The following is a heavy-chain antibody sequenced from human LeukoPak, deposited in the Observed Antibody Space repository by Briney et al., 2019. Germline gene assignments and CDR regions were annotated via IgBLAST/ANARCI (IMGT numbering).Heavy chain of an antibody. Sequence: QSGGSLRLSRAASEFTFSSYEMNWVRQAPGKGLEWVSYISSSGSTILYADSVKGRFTISRDNAKNSLFLQMNSLRAGDTAVYYCAREKASTTGTTDYDYWGQGTLVTVSS. CDR2: ISSSGSTI. J-gene: IGHJ4*02. CDR1: EFTFSSYE. V-gene: IGHV3-48*03. D-gene: IGHD1-1*01. CDR3: AREKASTTGTTDYDY.